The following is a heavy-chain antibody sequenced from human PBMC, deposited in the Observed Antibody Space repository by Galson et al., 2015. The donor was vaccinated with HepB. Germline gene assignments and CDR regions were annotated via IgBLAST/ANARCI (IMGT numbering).Heavy chain of an antibody. Sequence: LRLSCAASGFTFSSYSMNWVRQAPGKGLEWVSSISSSSSYIYYADSVKGRFTISRDNAKNSLYLQMNSLRAEDTAVYYCARDLSYYYDSSGYRGDYFDYWGQGTLVTVSS. CDR2: ISSSSSYI. CDR1: GFTFSSYS. CDR3: ARDLSYYYDSSGYRGDYFDY. V-gene: IGHV3-21*01. D-gene: IGHD3-22*01. J-gene: IGHJ4*02.